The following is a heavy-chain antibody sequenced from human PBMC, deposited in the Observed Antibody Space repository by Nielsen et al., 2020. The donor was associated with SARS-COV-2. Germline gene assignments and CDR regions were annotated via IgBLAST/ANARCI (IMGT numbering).Heavy chain of an antibody. CDR1: GFTFSSYS. D-gene: IGHD6-13*01. V-gene: IGHV3-20*01. J-gene: IGHJ4*02. Sequence: GESLKISCAASGFTFSSYSMSWVRQAPGKGLEWVSGINWNGGSTGYADSVKGRFTISRDNAKNSLYLQMNSLRAEDTALYHCVVIAAAEQIFDYWGQGTLVTVSS. CDR3: VVIAAAEQIFDY. CDR2: INWNGGST.